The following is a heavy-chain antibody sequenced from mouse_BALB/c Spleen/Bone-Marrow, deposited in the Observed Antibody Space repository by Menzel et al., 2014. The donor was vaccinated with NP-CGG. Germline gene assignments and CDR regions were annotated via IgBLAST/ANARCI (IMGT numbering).Heavy chain of an antibody. J-gene: IGHJ3*01. Sequence: VQLQQSGTEVVRPGASVKLSCKASGYSFTTYWMNWVKQRPGQGLEWIGMIHPSDSETRLNQKFKDKATLTVDKSSSTAYMQLNSPTSEDSAVHYCAREKVYYGISWFAYWGQGTLVTVSA. CDR3: AREKVYYGISWFAY. CDR1: GYSFTTYW. CDR2: IHPSDSET. V-gene: IGHV1-61*01. D-gene: IGHD2-1*01.